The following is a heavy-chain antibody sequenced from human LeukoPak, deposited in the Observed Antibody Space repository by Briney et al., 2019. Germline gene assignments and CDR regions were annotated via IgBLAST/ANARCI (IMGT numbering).Heavy chain of an antibody. V-gene: IGHV3-23*01. CDR2: ISSGGVT. CDR1: GLTFSYYG. CDR3: AKDLDY. Sequence: GGSLRLSCVASGLTFSYYGMSWVRQAPGKGLEWVSAISSGGVTYYAESVKGRFTISRDNSKSTLYFQMNSLTAEDTAVYYCAKDLDYWGQGTLVTVSS. J-gene: IGHJ4*02.